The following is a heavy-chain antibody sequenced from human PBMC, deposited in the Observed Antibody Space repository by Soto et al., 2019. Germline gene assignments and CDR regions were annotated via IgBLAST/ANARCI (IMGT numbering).Heavy chain of an antibody. CDR1: GFTFNNYA. V-gene: IGHV3-23*01. D-gene: IGHD3-10*01. Sequence: EVQLLDSGGGLVQPGGSLRLSCAASGFTFNNYAMTWVRQAPGKGLEWVSAISGGGDTTSYADSVKGRFTVSRDGSKNTLYLQMSSLRAEDTALYYCAKGRGGSGSLTPRVDFWGQGTLLTVSS. J-gene: IGHJ4*02. CDR2: ISGGGDTT. CDR3: AKGRGGSGSLTPRVDF.